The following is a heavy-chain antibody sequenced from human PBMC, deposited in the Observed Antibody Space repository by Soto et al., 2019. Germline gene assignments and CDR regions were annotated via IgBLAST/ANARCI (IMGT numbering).Heavy chain of an antibody. CDR2: ISSSGSTI. CDR1: GFTFSSYE. Sequence: GGSLRPSCAASGFTFSSYEMNWVRQAPGKGLEWVSYISSSGSTIYYADSVKGRFTISRDNAKNSMYLQMNSLRAEVTAVYYCARAARSHDGWWDYGMDVWGQGTTVTVSS. V-gene: IGHV3-48*03. J-gene: IGHJ6*02. CDR3: ARAARSHDGWWDYGMDV. D-gene: IGHD2-15*01.